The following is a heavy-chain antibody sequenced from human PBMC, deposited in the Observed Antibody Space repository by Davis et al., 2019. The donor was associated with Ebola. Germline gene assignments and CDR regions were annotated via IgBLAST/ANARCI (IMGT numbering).Heavy chain of an antibody. CDR1: GFTFSSYA. D-gene: IGHD3-16*01. V-gene: IGHV3-30-3*01. CDR3: ARGGGFGR. CDR2: ISYDGSNK. J-gene: IGHJ5*02. Sequence: GESLKISCAASGFTFSSYAMHWVRQAPGKGLEWVAVISYDGSNKYYADSVKGRFTISRDNSKNTLYLKMNSLRAEDTAVYYCARGGGFGRWGQGTLVTVSS.